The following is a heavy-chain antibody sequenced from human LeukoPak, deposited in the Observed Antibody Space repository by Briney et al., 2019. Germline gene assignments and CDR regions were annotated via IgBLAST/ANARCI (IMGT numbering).Heavy chain of an antibody. D-gene: IGHD3-22*01. J-gene: IGHJ4*02. CDR1: GYTFTGYY. CDR2: INPNSGGT. V-gene: IGHV1-2*02. Sequence: ASVKVSCKASGYTFTGYYMHWVRQAPGQGLEWMGWINPNSGGTNYARKFQGRVTMTRDTSISIAYMELSRLRSDDTAVYYCARDDRSYSADFWGQGTLVTVSS. CDR3: ARDDRSYSADF.